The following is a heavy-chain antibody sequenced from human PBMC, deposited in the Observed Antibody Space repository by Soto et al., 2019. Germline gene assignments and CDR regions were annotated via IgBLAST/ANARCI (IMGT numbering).Heavy chain of an antibody. J-gene: IGHJ5*02. D-gene: IGHD6-13*01. V-gene: IGHV3-72*01. CDR2: TRNKANSYTT. Sequence: EVQLVESGGGLVQPGESLRLSCAASGFTFSDHYMDWVRQAPGKGLEWVGRTRNKANSYTTEYAASVKGRFTISRDDSKNSLYLQMNSLKTEDTAVYYCARGSSWYDWFDPWGQGTLVTVSS. CDR1: GFTFSDHY. CDR3: ARGSSWYDWFDP.